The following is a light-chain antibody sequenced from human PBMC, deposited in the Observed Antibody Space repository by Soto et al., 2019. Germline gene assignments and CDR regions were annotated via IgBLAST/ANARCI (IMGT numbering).Light chain of an antibody. V-gene: IGLV1-40*01. Sequence: QSVLTQPPSVSGAPGQRVTISCTGSSSNVGAGYDIHWYQQLPGRAPKVLIYGSNSRPSGVPDRFSGSKSGTSAFLAITGLQAEDEADYYCQSYDTSLRAVVFGGGTKLTVL. CDR2: GSN. J-gene: IGLJ2*01. CDR1: SSNVGAGYD. CDR3: QSYDTSLRAVV.